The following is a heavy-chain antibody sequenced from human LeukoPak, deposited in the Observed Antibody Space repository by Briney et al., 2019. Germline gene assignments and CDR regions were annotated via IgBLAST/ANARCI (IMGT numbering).Heavy chain of an antibody. CDR2: LSGTNNNT. V-gene: IGHV3-23*01. J-gene: IGHJ4*02. CDR1: GFTFSVYA. D-gene: IGHD5/OR15-5a*01. CDR3: ARGSTSPDY. Sequence: GGSLRLSCAASGFTFSVYAMSWVRQAPGKGLKWVSSLSGTNNNTFYAVSVKGRFTISRDNSKSTLYLQMNSLRAEDTAVYYCARGSTSPDYWGQGTLVTVSS.